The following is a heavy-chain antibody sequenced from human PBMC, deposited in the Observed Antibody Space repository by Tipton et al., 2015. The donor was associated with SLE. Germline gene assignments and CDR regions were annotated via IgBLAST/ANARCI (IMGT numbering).Heavy chain of an antibody. CDR3: ARMGYYYYYMDV. CDR1: GVSISSGGYY. V-gene: IGHV4-31*03. CDR2: IYYSGST. Sequence: TLSLTCTVSGVSISSGGYYWSWIRQHPGKGLEWIGYIYYSGSTYYNPSLKSRVTISVDTSKNQFSLKLSSVTAADTAVYYCARMGYYYYYMDVWGKGTTVTVSS. J-gene: IGHJ6*03.